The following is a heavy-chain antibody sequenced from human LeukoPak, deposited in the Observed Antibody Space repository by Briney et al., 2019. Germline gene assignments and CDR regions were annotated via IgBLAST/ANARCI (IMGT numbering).Heavy chain of an antibody. D-gene: IGHD1-1*01. CDR2: INPSGGST. V-gene: IGHV1-46*01. CDR1: GYTFTSYY. Sequence: ASVKVSCKASGYTFTSYYMHWVRQAPGQGLEWMGIINPSGGSTSYAQKFQGRVTMTEDTSTDTAYMELSSLRSEDTAVYYCATDDNFDYWGQGTLVTVSS. CDR3: ATDDNFDY. J-gene: IGHJ4*02.